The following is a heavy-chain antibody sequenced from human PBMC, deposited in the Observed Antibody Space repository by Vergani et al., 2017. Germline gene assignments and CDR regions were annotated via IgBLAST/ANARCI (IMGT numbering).Heavy chain of an antibody. V-gene: IGHV1-2*02. Sequence: QVQLMQSGAEVKKPGASMKVSCKASGYTFTSYGISWVRQAPGQGLEWMGWISPNSGGTNYAQKFQGRVTMTRDTSISTAYMELSRLRSDDTAVYYCARVWDGWSGSGSFIDYWGQGTLVTVSS. CDR3: ARVWDGWSGSGSFIDY. CDR2: ISPNSGGT. CDR1: GYTFTSYG. J-gene: IGHJ4*02. D-gene: IGHD3-10*01.